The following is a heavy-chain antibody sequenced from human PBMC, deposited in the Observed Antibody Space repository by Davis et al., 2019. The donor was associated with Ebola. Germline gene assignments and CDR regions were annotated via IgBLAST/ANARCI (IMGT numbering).Heavy chain of an antibody. CDR2: LSGSGSTT. Sequence: GESLETPLAAPGITFEDYTLHSVPQAPGKGLEWVSSLSGSGSTTHYRDSVKGRFTISRDNSKNTLYLQMNGLRVEDTAIYYCAKDNRNIWSEVWGQGTMVTVSS. D-gene: IGHD2/OR15-2a*01. CDR3: AKDNRNIWSEV. CDR1: GITFEDYT. J-gene: IGHJ3*01. V-gene: IGHV3-23*01.